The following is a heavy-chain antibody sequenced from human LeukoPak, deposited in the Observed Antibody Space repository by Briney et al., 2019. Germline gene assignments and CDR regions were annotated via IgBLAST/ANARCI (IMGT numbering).Heavy chain of an antibody. Sequence: GASVTVSCKTSGYTFTTYGITWVRQAPGQGLEWMGWISTYDGKTKYSQKVQGRVTMTTDTSTSTVYMDLRSLRSDDTAVYYCAREGYGGPVTPGYWGQGTLVTVSS. D-gene: IGHD4-23*01. CDR3: AREGYGGPVTPGY. J-gene: IGHJ4*02. V-gene: IGHV1-18*01. CDR2: ISTYDGKT. CDR1: GYTFTTYG.